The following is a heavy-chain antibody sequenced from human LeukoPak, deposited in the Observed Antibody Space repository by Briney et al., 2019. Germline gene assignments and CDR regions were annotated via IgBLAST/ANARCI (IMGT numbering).Heavy chain of an antibody. CDR1: GYSISSGYF. CDR2: IYQSETA. Sequence: PSETLSLTCTVSGYSISSGYFWGWMRQPPGKGLEWIGSIYQSETAHYNPSLKSRVTISIDTSKNQLSLKLSSVTAADTAVYSCVRHVARAFDIWGQGTKVTVSS. J-gene: IGHJ3*02. V-gene: IGHV4-38-2*02. CDR3: VRHVARAFDI.